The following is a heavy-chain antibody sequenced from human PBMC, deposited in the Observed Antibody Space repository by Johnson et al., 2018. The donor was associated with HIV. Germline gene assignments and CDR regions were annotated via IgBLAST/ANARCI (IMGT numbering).Heavy chain of an antibody. CDR3: AKGFFELDDAFDI. CDR2: INWNGGST. D-gene: IGHD3/OR15-3a*01. J-gene: IGHJ3*02. CDR1: GFTFDDYG. V-gene: IGHV3-20*04. Sequence: VQLVESGGGVVRPGGSLRLSCAASGFTFDDYGMNWVRQAPGKGLEWVSGINWNGGSTGYADSVKGRFTISRDNSKNTLYLQMNSLRAEDTAVYYCAKGFFELDDAFDIWGQGTMVTVSS.